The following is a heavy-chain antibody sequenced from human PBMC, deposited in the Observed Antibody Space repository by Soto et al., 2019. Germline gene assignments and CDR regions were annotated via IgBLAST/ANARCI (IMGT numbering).Heavy chain of an antibody. D-gene: IGHD4-17*01. CDR3: MGGDYGGFSYYGLGV. CDR1: GLTFSILN. CDR2: ISSSRDYI. Sequence: EAQLLESGGGQVKPGGSLRLSCAGSGLTFSILNMNWVRQVPGKGLEWVPSISSSRDYIYYLDAVKARFTISRDNAKKSVYLQMYSVRAVETAVYYCMGGDYGGFSYYGLGVWGQGTEVTVSS. J-gene: IGHJ6*01. V-gene: IGHV3-21*01.